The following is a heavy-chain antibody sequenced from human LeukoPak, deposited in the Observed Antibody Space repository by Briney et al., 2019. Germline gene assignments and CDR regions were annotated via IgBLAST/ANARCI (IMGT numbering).Heavy chain of an antibody. CDR1: GGSISSGGYY. D-gene: IGHD6-19*01. V-gene: IGHV4-31*03. CDR3: ARSGSGGWIDY. Sequence: SQTLSLTCTVSGGSISSGGYYWSWIRQHPGKGLEWIGYIYYSGSTYYNPSLKSRVTISVDTSKNQFSLKLSSVTAADTAVYYCARSGSGGWIDYWGQGTLVTVSS. CDR2: IYYSGST. J-gene: IGHJ4*02.